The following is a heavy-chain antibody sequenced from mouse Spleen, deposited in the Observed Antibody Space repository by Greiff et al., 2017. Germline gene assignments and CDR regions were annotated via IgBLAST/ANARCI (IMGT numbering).Heavy chain of an antibody. V-gene: IGHV14-2*01. Sequence: VQLQQSGAELVKPGASVKLSCTASGFNIKDYYMHWVKQRTEQGLEWIGRIDPEDGETKYAPKFQGKATITADTSSNTAYLQLSSLTSEDTAVYYCARGGEYYFDYWGQGTTLTVSS. CDR2: IDPEDGET. CDR1: GFNIKDYY. J-gene: IGHJ2*01. CDR3: ARGGEYYFDY.